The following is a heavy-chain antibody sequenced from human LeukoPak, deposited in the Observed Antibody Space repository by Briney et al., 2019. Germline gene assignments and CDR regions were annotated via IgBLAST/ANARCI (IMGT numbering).Heavy chain of an antibody. D-gene: IGHD3-3*02. CDR2: ISYDGSNT. V-gene: IGHV3-30*03. CDR3: AALADYIDY. Sequence: TGGSVRLSCADSGFTFSSYGIHWVRQAPGKGREWVAVISYDGSNTYSTDSVKGRFTLSRDNSKNTVYLQMNSLRAEDTAIYYCAALADYIDYWGQGTLVTVSS. CDR1: GFTFSSYG. J-gene: IGHJ4*02.